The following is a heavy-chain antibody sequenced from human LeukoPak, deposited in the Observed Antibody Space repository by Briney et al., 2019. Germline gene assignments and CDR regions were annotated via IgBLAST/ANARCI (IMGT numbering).Heavy chain of an antibody. CDR3: AKEFPYYYDTSGYYQDS. V-gene: IGHV3-21*04. D-gene: IGHD3-22*01. Sequence: GGSLRLSCAASGFTFSSYEMNWVRQAPGKGLEWVSSISSSSSYIYYADSVKGRFTISRDNSKNTLYLQMNSLRAEDTAVYYCAKEFPYYYDTSGYYQDSWGQGTLVTVSS. J-gene: IGHJ4*02. CDR2: ISSSSSYI. CDR1: GFTFSSYE.